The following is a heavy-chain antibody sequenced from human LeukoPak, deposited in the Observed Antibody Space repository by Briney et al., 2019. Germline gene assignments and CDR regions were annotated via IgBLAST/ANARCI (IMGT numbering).Heavy chain of an antibody. CDR3: ARVGHYGGNSDYYFDY. V-gene: IGHV1-69*04. D-gene: IGHD4-23*01. Sequence: ASVKVSCKASGGTFSSYAISWVRQAPGQGLEWVGRIIPILDITNCAQKFQGRVTITADKATSTAYMELSSLRSEDTAVYYCARVGHYGGNSDYYFDYWGQGTLVTVSS. J-gene: IGHJ4*02. CDR1: GGTFSSYA. CDR2: IIPILDIT.